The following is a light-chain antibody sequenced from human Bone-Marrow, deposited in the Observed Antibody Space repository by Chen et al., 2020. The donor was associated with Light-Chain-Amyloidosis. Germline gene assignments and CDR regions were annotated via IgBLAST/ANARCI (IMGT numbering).Light chain of an antibody. CDR1: DLPTKY. CDR3: QSADSSGTYEVI. Sequence: SYELTQPPSVSVSPGQTARITCSGDDLPTKYAYWYQQKPGQAPVLVIHRDTERPSGISERFSGSRSGTTATLTISGVQAEDEADYHCQSADSSGTYEVIFGVGTKLTVL. V-gene: IGLV3-25*03. CDR2: RDT. J-gene: IGLJ2*01.